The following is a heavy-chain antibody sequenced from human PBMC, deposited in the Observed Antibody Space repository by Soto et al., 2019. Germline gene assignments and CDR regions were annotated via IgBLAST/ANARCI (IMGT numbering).Heavy chain of an antibody. Sequence: QVQLGQSGAEVKKPGSSVKVSCKASGGPFSSYAISWVRQAPGQGLEWMGGIIPIFGTANYAQNFQGRVTLTADEYPSTAYMELRSLRSEDTAVDYCARGTTVVTTFHWYFDLWGRGTLVT. J-gene: IGHJ2*01. CDR3: ARGTTVVTTFHWYFDL. V-gene: IGHV1-69*01. CDR2: IIPIFGTA. D-gene: IGHD4-17*01. CDR1: GGPFSSYA.